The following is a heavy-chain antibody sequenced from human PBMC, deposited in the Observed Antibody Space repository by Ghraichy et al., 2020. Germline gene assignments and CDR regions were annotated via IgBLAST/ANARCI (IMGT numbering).Heavy chain of an antibody. J-gene: IGHJ6*02. V-gene: IGHV4-39*01. CDR1: GGSITGNPYY. D-gene: IGHD4-23*01. CDR3: AKSDGGNRYYYYGMDV. CDR2: IFYSGTT. Sequence: SETLSPTCTVSGGSITGNPYYWGWIRQPPGKGLEWIGTIFYSGTTYFNPSLKSRLTISIDTSKTQFSLKLSSVTAADSAVYYCAKSDGGNRYYYYGMDVWGQGTTVIVSS.